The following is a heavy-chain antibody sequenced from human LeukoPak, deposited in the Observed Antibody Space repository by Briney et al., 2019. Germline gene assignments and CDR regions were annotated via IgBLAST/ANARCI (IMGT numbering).Heavy chain of an antibody. CDR3: ARFISYDSSVGPPDY. Sequence: GGSLRLSCAASGFSFSTYAMSWVRQAPGAPGKGLEWVSGISGSGGSTYYADSVKGRFTISRDNSENTLYLQMNSLRAEDMAVYYCARFISYDSSVGPPDYWGQGTLVTVSS. J-gene: IGHJ4*02. CDR2: ISGSGGST. D-gene: IGHD3-22*01. CDR1: GFSFSTYA. V-gene: IGHV3-23*01.